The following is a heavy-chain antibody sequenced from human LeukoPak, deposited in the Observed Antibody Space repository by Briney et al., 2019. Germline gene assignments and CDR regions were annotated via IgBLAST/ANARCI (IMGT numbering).Heavy chain of an antibody. CDR3: AKRGAIGRYFDY. CDR1: GFTFSSYG. Sequence: PGGTLRLSCAASGFTFSSYGMSWVRQAPGKGLEWVSGISGSDGGTYYSDSVKGRFTISRDNPKNTLYLEMHSLRAEDTAVYYCAKRGAIGRYFDYWGQGSLVTVSS. CDR2: ISGSDGGT. J-gene: IGHJ4*02. D-gene: IGHD1-26*01. V-gene: IGHV3-23*01.